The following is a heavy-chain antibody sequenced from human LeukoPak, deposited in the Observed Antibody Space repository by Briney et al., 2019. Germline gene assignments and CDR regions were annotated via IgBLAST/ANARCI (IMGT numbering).Heavy chain of an antibody. CDR1: GGSISSFY. Sequence: SETLSLTCTVSGGSISSFYWSWVRQPPGKGLEWIGHIYSSGSSNYNPSLKSRVTISVDTSRNQFSLKLSSVTAADTAVYYCAGQYNYGPFDHWGQGNLVAVSS. CDR3: AGQYNYGPFDH. V-gene: IGHV4-59*08. D-gene: IGHD3-16*01. CDR2: IYSSGSS. J-gene: IGHJ4*02.